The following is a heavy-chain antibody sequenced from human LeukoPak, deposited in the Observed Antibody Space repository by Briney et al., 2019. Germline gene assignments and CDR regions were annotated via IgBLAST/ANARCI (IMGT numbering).Heavy chain of an antibody. CDR1: GFTFSSYA. Sequence: GGSLRLSCAASGFTFSSYAMHWVRQAPGKGLEWVAGISYEGSNKYYADSVKGRFTISRDNSKNTLYLQLNGLRGEDTAVYYCARVYCSGTSCLFDYWGQGTLVTVSS. D-gene: IGHD2-2*01. J-gene: IGHJ4*02. V-gene: IGHV3-30*01. CDR2: ISYEGSNK. CDR3: ARVYCSGTSCLFDY.